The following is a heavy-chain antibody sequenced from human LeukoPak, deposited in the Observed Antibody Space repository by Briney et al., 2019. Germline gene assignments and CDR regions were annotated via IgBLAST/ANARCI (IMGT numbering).Heavy chain of an antibody. D-gene: IGHD6-19*01. CDR3: ARGTGWPHFDY. CDR2: TYYKSAWYN. V-gene: IGHV6-1*01. Sequence: SQTLSLTCAISGDSVSRDSIAWNWIRQSPSRGLEWLGGTYYKSAWYNDYAVHMKSRITISPDTSKNQFSLQLNSVTPDDTAVYYCARGTGWPHFDYWGQGILVTVSS. J-gene: IGHJ4*02. CDR1: GDSVSRDSIA.